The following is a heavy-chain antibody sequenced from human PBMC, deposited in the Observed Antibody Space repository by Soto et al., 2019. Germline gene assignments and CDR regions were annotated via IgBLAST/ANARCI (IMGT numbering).Heavy chain of an antibody. V-gene: IGHV3-30*04. CDR3: AREPPLGAYTMDV. CDR1: GFTFNSLS. D-gene: IGHD3-16*01. J-gene: IGHJ6*02. CDR2: VSFDGKVT. Sequence: PGGSLRLSCTGSGFTFNSLSLHWVRQGPDKGLEWVAVVSFDGKVTYYADSVKGRFTISRDNAKNSLSLEMNSLRDEDTAVYYCAREPPLGAYTMDVWGQGTTVTVSS.